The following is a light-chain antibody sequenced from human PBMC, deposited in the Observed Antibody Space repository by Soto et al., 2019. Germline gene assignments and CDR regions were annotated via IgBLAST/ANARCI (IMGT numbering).Light chain of an antibody. V-gene: IGKV3-11*01. J-gene: IGKJ1*01. CDR1: QSVSSY. Sequence: EIVLTQSQATLSLSPGERATLSCRASQSVSSYFAWYQQKPGQAPRLLIYDASNRATGIPARFSGSGSGTDFTLTISSLEPDDFAVYYCQQRGNWPVTFGEGTMVDIK. CDR2: DAS. CDR3: QQRGNWPVT.